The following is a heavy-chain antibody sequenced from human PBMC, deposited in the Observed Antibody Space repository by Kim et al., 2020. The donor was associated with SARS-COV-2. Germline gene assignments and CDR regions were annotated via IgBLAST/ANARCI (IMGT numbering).Heavy chain of an antibody. CDR3: ARVLFSTHPWSYGMEV. CDR1: GGSFSGYD. CDR2: IYYNGDT. Sequence: SETLSLTCAVYGGSFSGYDWTWIRQLPGKGLEYIGHIYYNGDTHYNPALQSRLKISVDKSKNQFSLGLSSVTAADTAVYFCARVLFSTHPWSYGMEVWG. J-gene: IGHJ6*02. V-gene: IGHV4-34*09. D-gene: IGHD2-2*01.